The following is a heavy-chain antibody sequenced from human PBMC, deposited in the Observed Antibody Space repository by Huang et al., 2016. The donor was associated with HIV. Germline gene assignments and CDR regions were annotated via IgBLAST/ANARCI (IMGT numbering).Heavy chain of an antibody. Sequence: QVQLVESGGGVVQPGRFLRLSCAAFGFTFNKFDMHWVRQAPGKGLEWVAIISYDGSSKYHADSVKGRFTISRDNSKNTVYLQMNSLRVEDTAVYYCAKDGRGSGTYYDYFEYWGQGTLVTVSS. CDR2: ISYDGSSK. CDR1: GFTFNKFD. J-gene: IGHJ4*02. V-gene: IGHV3-30*18. CDR3: AKDGRGSGTYYDYFEY. D-gene: IGHD1-26*01.